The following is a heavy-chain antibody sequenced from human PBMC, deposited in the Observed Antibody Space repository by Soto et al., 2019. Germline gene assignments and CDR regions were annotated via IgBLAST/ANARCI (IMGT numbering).Heavy chain of an antibody. V-gene: IGHV4-34*01. CDR1: GGSFSGYY. Sequence: LSLTCAAYGGSFSGYYWSWIRQPPGKGLEWIGEINHSGSTNYNPSLKSRVTISVDTSKNQFSLKLSSVTAADTAVYYCARAVGHIVVVTHTRSYGMDVWGQGTTVTVSS. CDR3: ARAVGHIVVVTHTRSYGMDV. D-gene: IGHD2-21*02. J-gene: IGHJ6*02. CDR2: INHSGST.